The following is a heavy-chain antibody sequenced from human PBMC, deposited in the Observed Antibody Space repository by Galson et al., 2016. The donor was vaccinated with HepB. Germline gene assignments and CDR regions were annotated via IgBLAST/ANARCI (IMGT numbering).Heavy chain of an antibody. D-gene: IGHD4-17*01. Sequence: SLRLSCAASEFTFTNYGMSWVRQAPGKGLEWVSSISNSGVSTFYADSVKGRFTISRDNSKNTLYLQMNSLRAEDTAVYYCARTLNTGTHWYFDLWGRGTLVTVSS. V-gene: IGHV3-23*01. CDR1: EFTFTNYG. CDR2: ISNSGVST. J-gene: IGHJ2*01. CDR3: ARTLNTGTHWYFDL.